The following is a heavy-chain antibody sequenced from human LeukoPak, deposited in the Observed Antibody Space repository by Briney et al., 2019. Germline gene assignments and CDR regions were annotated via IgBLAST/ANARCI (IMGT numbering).Heavy chain of an antibody. D-gene: IGHD3-3*01. J-gene: IGHJ4*02. CDR2: IKSKTDGGTT. Sequence: GGSLRLSCAASGFTFSNAWMSWVRQAPGKGLEWVGRIKSKTDGGTTDYAAPVKGRFTISRDDSKNTLYLQMNSLKTEDTAVYYCTTRYYDFWSGYYSGPYWGQGTLVTVSS. CDR1: GFTFSNAW. V-gene: IGHV3-15*01. CDR3: TTRYYDFWSGYYSGPY.